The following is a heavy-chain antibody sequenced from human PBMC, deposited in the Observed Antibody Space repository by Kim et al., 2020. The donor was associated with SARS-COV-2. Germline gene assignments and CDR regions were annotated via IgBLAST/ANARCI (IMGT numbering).Heavy chain of an antibody. CDR2: IYHSGST. D-gene: IGHD3-22*01. CDR1: GGSISSSNW. J-gene: IGHJ4*02. V-gene: IGHV4-4*02. CDR3: ATTSYYDSSGYYYSSGY. Sequence: SETLSLTCAVSGGSISSSNWWSWVRQPPGKGLEWIGEIYHSGSTNYNPSLKSRVTISVDKSKNQFSLKLSSVTAADTAVYYCATTSYYDSSGYYYSSGYWGQGTLVTVSS.